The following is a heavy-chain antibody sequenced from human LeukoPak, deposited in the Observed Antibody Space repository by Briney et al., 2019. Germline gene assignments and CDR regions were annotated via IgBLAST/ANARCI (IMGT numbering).Heavy chain of an antibody. D-gene: IGHD4-17*01. CDR3: TRAPYGDSFDY. CDR2: IRSKAYGGAT. Sequence: PGGSLRLSCTASGFTFGDYAMSWVRQAPGKGLEWVGFIRSKAYGGATEYAASVKGRFTISRGDSKSIAYLQMNSLKTEDTAVYYCTRAPYGDSFDYWGQGTLVTVSS. J-gene: IGHJ4*02. V-gene: IGHV3-49*04. CDR1: GFTFGDYA.